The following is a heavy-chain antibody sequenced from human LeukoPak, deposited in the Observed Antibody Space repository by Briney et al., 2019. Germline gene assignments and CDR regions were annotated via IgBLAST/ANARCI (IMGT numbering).Heavy chain of an antibody. V-gene: IGHV1-2*02. D-gene: IGHD1-26*01. Sequence: ASVKLSCKASGYTFTGYYMHWVRQAPGQGLEWMGWINPNSGGTTYAQKFQGRVTMTRDTSISTAYMELSGLRSDDTAVYYCARARSGSYLYGYWGQGTLVTVS. CDR2: INPNSGGT. CDR3: ARARSGSYLYGY. CDR1: GYTFTGYY. J-gene: IGHJ4*02.